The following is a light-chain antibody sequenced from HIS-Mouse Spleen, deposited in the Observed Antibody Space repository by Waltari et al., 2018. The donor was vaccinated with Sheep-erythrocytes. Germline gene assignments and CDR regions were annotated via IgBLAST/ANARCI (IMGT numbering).Light chain of an antibody. V-gene: IGLV2-11*01. J-gene: IGLJ1*01. Sequence: QSALTQPRSVSGSPGQSVTISCTGTSSHVGGYNYVFWYQQHPGKAPKLMIYDVSKQPSGVPDRFSGSKSGNTASLTISGLQAEDEADYYCCSYAGSYNHVFATGTKVTVL. CDR3: CSYAGSYNHV. CDR2: DVS. CDR1: SSHVGGYNY.